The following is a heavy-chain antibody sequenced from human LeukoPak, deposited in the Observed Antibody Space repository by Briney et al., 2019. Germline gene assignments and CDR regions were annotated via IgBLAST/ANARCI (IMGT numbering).Heavy chain of an antibody. Sequence: GGSLRLSCAASGFTFSSYGMSWVREAPGKGVEWVYTISGSGGVIHYPASVKGRFTISRHNPKTSLYLQINSLRDEDTAVYYCAGTYIGSYYWWFDPWEQGTLVTVSS. D-gene: IGHD1-26*01. V-gene: IGHV3-23*01. CDR1: GFTFSSYG. CDR2: ISGSGGVI. CDR3: AGTYIGSYYWWFDP. J-gene: IGHJ5*02.